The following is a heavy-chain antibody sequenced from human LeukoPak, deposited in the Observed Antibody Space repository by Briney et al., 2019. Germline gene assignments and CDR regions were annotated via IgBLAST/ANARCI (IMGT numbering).Heavy chain of an antibody. Sequence: SETLSLTCAVYGGPFSGYYWSWIRQPPGKGLEWIGEINHSESTNYNPSLKSRVTISVDTSKNQFSLKLSSVTAADTAVYYCARGRNGYSSSWYVNYWGQGTLVTVSS. D-gene: IGHD6-13*01. J-gene: IGHJ4*02. V-gene: IGHV4-34*01. CDR3: ARGRNGYSSSWYVNY. CDR1: GGPFSGYY. CDR2: INHSEST.